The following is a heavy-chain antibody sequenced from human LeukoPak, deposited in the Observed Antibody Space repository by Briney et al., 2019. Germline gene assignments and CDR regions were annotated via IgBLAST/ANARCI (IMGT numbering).Heavy chain of an antibody. CDR2: ISGSGGST. Sequence: GESLRLSCAASGFTFSSYAMIWVRQAPGKGLEWVSTISGSGGSTDYADSVKGRFTISRDNSKNTLYLQMNTLRAEDTAVFYCAKDRYSSSWFDYWGRGTLVTVSS. CDR1: GFTFSSYA. V-gene: IGHV3-23*01. J-gene: IGHJ4*02. CDR3: AKDRYSSSWFDY. D-gene: IGHD6-13*01.